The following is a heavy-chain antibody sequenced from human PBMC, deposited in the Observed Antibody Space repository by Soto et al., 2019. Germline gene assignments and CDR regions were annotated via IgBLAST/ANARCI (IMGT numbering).Heavy chain of an antibody. Sequence: WGSLLLSCAASAFLLSISEMNWVRQAPGKGLEWISYISESGNTLYYADSVKGRFTMSRDNAKNSVYLQMNSLRVEDTAVYYCAREGVETLDGMDVWGQGATVTVSS. CDR1: AFLLSISE. CDR2: ISESGNTL. CDR3: AREGVETLDGMDV. D-gene: IGHD3-3*01. V-gene: IGHV3-48*03. J-gene: IGHJ6*01.